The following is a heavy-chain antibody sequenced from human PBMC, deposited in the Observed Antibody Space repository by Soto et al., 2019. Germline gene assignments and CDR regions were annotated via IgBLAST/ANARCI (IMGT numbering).Heavy chain of an antibody. Sequence: ASVKGSCKASGYTFTSYGISWVRQAPGQGLEWMGWISAYNGNTNYAQKLQGRVTMTTDTSTSTAYMELRSLRSDDTAVYYCGRGKKYSPRYGMDVWGQGTTVTVSS. J-gene: IGHJ6*02. D-gene: IGHD4-4*01. V-gene: IGHV1-18*01. CDR1: GYTFTSYG. CDR3: GRGKKYSPRYGMDV. CDR2: ISAYNGNT.